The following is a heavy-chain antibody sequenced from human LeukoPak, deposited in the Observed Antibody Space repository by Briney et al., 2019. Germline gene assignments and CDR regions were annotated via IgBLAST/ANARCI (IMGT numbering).Heavy chain of an antibody. Sequence: GGSLRLSCAASGFTFSIYAMNWVRQAPGKGLEWVSSISANGGGTHYADSVKRRFTISRNNSKNTLYLQINNPRVEDTAVYYCAKRYYDSPLDYWGQGTLVTVSS. CDR2: ISANGGGT. J-gene: IGHJ4*02. V-gene: IGHV3-23*01. CDR1: GFTFSIYA. D-gene: IGHD3-3*01. CDR3: AKRYYDSPLDY.